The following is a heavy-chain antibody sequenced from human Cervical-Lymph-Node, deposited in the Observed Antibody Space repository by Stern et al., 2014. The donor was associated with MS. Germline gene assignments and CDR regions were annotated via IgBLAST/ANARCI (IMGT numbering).Heavy chain of an antibody. CDR3: AKGAGATLRRFDY. CDR2: FHPSDSDT. V-gene: IGHV5-51*03. J-gene: IGHJ4*02. D-gene: IGHD1-14*01. Sequence: EVQLVQSGAEVKKSGESLNISCQGSGYDFSNFWIGWVRQVPGQGLEWMGIFHPSDSDTRYSPSFQGQVPISADKSTSTAFLQGSSLKASDTAIYYCAKGAGATLRRFDYWGQGTQVTVSS. CDR1: GYDFSNFW.